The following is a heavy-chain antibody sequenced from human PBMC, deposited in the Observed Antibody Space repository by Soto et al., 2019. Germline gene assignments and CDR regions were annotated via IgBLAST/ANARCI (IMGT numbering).Heavy chain of an antibody. CDR3: ARGPGDYSFDN. CDR2: INSDGSRR. CDR1: GVTCSSHW. Sequence: GGSLRLSCTASGVTCSSHWMYWVRQAPGKGLVWVSRINSDGSRRDYTDSVKGRFTISRDNAKNTLYLQMSSLRAEDTAVYYCARGPGDYSFDNWGQGTLVTVSS. J-gene: IGHJ4*02. V-gene: IGHV3-74*01. D-gene: IGHD4-17*01.